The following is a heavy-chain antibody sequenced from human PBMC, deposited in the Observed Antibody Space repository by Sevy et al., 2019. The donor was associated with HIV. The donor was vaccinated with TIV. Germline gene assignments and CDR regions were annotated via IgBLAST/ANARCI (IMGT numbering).Heavy chain of an antibody. J-gene: IGHJ4*02. D-gene: IGHD3-3*01. CDR1: GGSISSYY. Sequence: ETLSLTCTVSGGSISSYYWSWIRQPAGKGLEWIGRIYTSGSTNYNPSLKSRVTMSVDTSKNQFSLKLSSVTAADTAVYYCARHKYDFWSGYPVNYYFDYWGQGTLVTVSS. CDR2: IYTSGST. CDR3: ARHKYDFWSGYPVNYYFDY. V-gene: IGHV4-4*07.